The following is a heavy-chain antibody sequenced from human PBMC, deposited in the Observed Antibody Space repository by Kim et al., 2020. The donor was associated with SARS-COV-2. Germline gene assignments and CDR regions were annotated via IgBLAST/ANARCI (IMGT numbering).Heavy chain of an antibody. J-gene: IGHJ4*02. D-gene: IGHD3-3*01. CDR2: ISGSGGST. Sequence: GGSLRLSCAASGFTFSSYAMSWVRQAPGKGLEWVSAISGSGGSTYYADSVKGRFTISRDNSKNTLYLQMNSLRAEVTAVYYCAKDPYYDFWSGPIDYWGQGTLVTVSS. V-gene: IGHV3-23*01. CDR1: GFTFSSYA. CDR3: AKDPYYDFWSGPIDY.